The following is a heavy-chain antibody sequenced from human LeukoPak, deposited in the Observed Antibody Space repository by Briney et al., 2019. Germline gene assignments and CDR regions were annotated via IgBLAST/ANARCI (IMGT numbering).Heavy chain of an antibody. Sequence: GGSLRLSCAASGFTFSSYWMHWVRQAPGKGLVWVSRIKSDGSSTNFADSVKGRFTISRDSAKNTLYLQMNSLRDEDTVVYYCAREFRVLPDIWGQGTMVTVSS. CDR3: AREFRVLPDI. CDR1: GFTFSSYW. CDR2: IKSDGSST. V-gene: IGHV3-74*01. D-gene: IGHD2-8*02. J-gene: IGHJ3*02.